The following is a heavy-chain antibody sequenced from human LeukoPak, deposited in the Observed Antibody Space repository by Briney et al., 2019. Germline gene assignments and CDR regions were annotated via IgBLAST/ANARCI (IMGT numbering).Heavy chain of an antibody. J-gene: IGHJ4*02. CDR3: ARIGAGSSRDY. CDR2: IVGSSST. CDR1: GFTFSNFS. D-gene: IGHD6-13*01. Sequence: PGGSLRLSCAASGFTFSNFSMTWVRQAPGKGLEWVSSIVGSSSTYYADSLKGRFTISRDNAKNSLYLQMNSLRAEDTAVYYCARIGAGSSRDYWGQGTLVTVSS. V-gene: IGHV3-69-1*01.